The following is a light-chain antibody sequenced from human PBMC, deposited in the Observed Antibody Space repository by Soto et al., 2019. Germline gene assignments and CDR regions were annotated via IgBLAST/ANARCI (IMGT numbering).Light chain of an antibody. Sequence: DIQMTQSPSTLSASVGDRVTITCRASQSISSWLAWYQQKPGKAPKLLIYKASSLESGVPSRFSGSGSGKEFTLTFSSLQPDYFATYYCQQYNSYLLTFGGGTKVEIK. CDR3: QQYNSYLLT. CDR1: QSISSW. J-gene: IGKJ4*01. CDR2: KAS. V-gene: IGKV1-5*03.